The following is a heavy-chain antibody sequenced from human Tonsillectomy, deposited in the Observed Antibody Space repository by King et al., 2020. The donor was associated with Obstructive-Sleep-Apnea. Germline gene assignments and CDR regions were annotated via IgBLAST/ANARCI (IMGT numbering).Heavy chain of an antibody. CDR3: ARAGGQLLVPFAY. V-gene: IGHV4-39*07. CDR2: IYYSGST. Sequence: LQLQESGPRLVKPSETLSLTCTVSGGSISSSGYYWGWIRQPPGKGLEWIASIYYSGSTHYNPSLKSRVTISVDTSKNQFSLKFSSVTAADPAVYYWARAGGQLLVPFAYWGQGTLVTVSS. J-gene: IGHJ4*02. D-gene: IGHD6-19*01. CDR1: GGSISSSGYY.